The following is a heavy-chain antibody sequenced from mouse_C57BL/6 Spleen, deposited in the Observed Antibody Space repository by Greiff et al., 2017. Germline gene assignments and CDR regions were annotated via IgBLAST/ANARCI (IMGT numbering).Heavy chain of an antibody. V-gene: IGHV1-15*01. D-gene: IGHD2-5*01. Sequence: QVQLQQSGAELVRPGASVTLSCKASGYTFTDYEMHWVKQTPVHGLEWIGAIDPETGGTAYNQKFKGKAILTADKSSSTAYMELRSLTSEDSAVYYCTRGGPSNYWYFDVWGTGTTVTVSS. J-gene: IGHJ1*03. CDR3: TRGGPSNYWYFDV. CDR1: GYTFTDYE. CDR2: IDPETGGT.